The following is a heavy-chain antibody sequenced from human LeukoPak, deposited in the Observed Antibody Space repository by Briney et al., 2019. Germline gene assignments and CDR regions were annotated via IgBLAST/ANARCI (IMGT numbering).Heavy chain of an antibody. CDR3: ARVDEGGYGDYVFDY. CDR2: IYHSGST. V-gene: IGHV4-30-2*01. CDR1: GGSISSGGYS. D-gene: IGHD4-17*01. Sequence: NPSETLSLTCAVSGGSISSGGYSWSWIRQPPGKGLEWIGYIYHSGSTYYNPSLKSRVTISVDRSKNQFSLKLSSVTAADTAVYYCARVDEGGYGDYVFDYWGQGTLVTVSS. J-gene: IGHJ4*02.